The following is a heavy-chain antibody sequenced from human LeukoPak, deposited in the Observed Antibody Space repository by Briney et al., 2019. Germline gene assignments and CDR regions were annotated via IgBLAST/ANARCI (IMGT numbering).Heavy chain of an antibody. Sequence: GASVKVSCKASGYTFTGYYMHWVRQAPGQGLEWMGWINPNSGGTNYAQKFQGRVTMTRDTSISTAYMELSRLRSDDTAVYYCARDLITYYYGSGSNQPSYGMDVWGQGTTVTVSS. J-gene: IGHJ6*02. CDR3: ARDLITYYYGSGSNQPSYGMDV. CDR1: GYTFTGYY. CDR2: INPNSGGT. D-gene: IGHD3-10*01. V-gene: IGHV1-2*02.